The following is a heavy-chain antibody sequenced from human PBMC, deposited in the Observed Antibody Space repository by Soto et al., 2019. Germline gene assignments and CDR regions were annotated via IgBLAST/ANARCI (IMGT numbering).Heavy chain of an antibody. J-gene: IGHJ3*02. CDR1: GGTFSSYT. CDR3: ARWRELAAFDI. D-gene: IGHD1-26*01. CDR2: IMPILGIA. Sequence: QVQLVQSGAEVKKPGSSVKVSCKASGGTFSSYTISWVRQAPGQGLEWMGRIMPILGIANYAQKFQGRVTITADKSTSTAYMELSSLRSEDTAVYYCARWRELAAFDIWGQGTMVTVSS. V-gene: IGHV1-69*02.